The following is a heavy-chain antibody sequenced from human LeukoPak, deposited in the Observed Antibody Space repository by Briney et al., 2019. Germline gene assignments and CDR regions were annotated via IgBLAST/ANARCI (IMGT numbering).Heavy chain of an antibody. J-gene: IGHJ5*02. Sequence: ASVKVSCKASGYTFTSYGISWVRQAPGQGLEWMGWISAYNGNTNYAQKLQGRVTMTTDTSTSTAYMELRSLRSDDTAVYYCARAGNWNDALDWFDPWGQGTLVTVSS. CDR3: ARAGNWNDALDWFDP. V-gene: IGHV1-18*01. CDR2: ISAYNGNT. CDR1: GYTFTSYG. D-gene: IGHD1-1*01.